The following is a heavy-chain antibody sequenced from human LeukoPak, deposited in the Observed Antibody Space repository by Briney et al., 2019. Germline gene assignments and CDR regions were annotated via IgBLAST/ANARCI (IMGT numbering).Heavy chain of an antibody. D-gene: IGHD2-2*01. CDR2: INPNSGGT. V-gene: IGHV1-2*02. CDR3: AREAPDIVVVPVFNWFDP. CDR1: GYTFTGYY. J-gene: IGHJ5*02. Sequence: ASVKVSCKASGYTFTGYYMHWVRQAPGQGLEWMGWINPNSGGTNYAQKFQGRVTMTRDTSISTAYMELSRLRSDDTAVYYCAREAPDIVVVPVFNWFDPWGQGTLVTVSS.